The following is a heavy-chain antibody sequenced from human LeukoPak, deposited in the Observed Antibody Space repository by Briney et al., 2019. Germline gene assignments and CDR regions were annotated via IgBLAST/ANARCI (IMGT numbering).Heavy chain of an antibody. J-gene: IGHJ4*02. V-gene: IGHV4-59*01. CDR1: GGSISSYY. CDR2: IYYSGST. CDR3: ARDYYGSGSSDY. Sequence: SETLSLTCTVSGGSISSYYWSWIRQPPGKGLEWIGNIYYSGSTNYNPSLKSRVTISVDTPKRQFSLKLSSVTAADTAVYYCARDYYGSGSSDYWGQGTLVTVSS. D-gene: IGHD3-10*01.